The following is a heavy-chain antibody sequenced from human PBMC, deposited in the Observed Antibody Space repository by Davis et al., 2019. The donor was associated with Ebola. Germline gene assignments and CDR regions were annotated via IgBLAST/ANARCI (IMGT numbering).Heavy chain of an antibody. Sequence: SETLSLTCTVSGGSISSYYWSWIRQPPGKGLEWIGYIYYSGSTNYNLSLKSRVTISVDTSKNQFSLKLSSVTAADTAVYYCARRSPYYDSSGYYWLLDYWGQGTLVTVSS. CDR1: GGSISSYY. J-gene: IGHJ4*02. D-gene: IGHD3-22*01. CDR2: IYYSGST. V-gene: IGHV4-59*08. CDR3: ARRSPYYDSSGYYWLLDY.